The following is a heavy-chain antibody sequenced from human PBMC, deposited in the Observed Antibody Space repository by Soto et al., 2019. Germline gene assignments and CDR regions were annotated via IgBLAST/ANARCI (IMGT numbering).Heavy chain of an antibody. CDR3: ARDPGGYCTNGVFYSSGTDV. CDR1: GFTFSDYY. Sequence: PGGSLRLCCAASGFTFSDYYMSWIRQAPGKGLEWVSYISSSSSYTNYADSVKGRFTISRDNAKNSLYLQMNSLRAEDTAVYYCARDPGGYCTNGVFYSSGTDVWGQGTTVTVS. J-gene: IGHJ6*02. V-gene: IGHV3-11*06. CDR2: ISSSSSYT. D-gene: IGHD2-8*01.